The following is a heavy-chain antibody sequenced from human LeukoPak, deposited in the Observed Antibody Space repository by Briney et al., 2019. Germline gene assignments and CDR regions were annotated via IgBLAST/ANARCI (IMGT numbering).Heavy chain of an antibody. V-gene: IGHV3-73*01. CDR2: IRSKANNYAT. J-gene: IGHJ3*02. CDR1: GFTFSGSA. D-gene: IGHD3-16*01. CDR3: TRLGVLYDDAFDI. Sequence: PGGSLRLSCAASGFTFSGSAIHWVRQASGEGREWVGRIRSKANNYATAYSASVKGRFTVSRDDSKNTAYLQMNSLKAEDTAVYYCTRLGVLYDDAFDIWGQGTMVTVSS.